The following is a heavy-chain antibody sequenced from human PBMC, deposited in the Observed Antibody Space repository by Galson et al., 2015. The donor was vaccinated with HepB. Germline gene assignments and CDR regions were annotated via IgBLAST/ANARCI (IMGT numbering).Heavy chain of an antibody. D-gene: IGHD2-15*01. J-gene: IGHJ6*02. CDR3: ARDKEVCGGSCPQYYYGMDV. V-gene: IGHV3-21*01. CDR1: GFTFSSYS. CDR2: ISSSSYI. Sequence: SLRLSCAASGFTFSSYSMNWVRQAPGKGLEWVSSISSSSYIYYADSVKGRFTISRDNAKNSLYLQMNSLRAEDTAVYYCARDKEVCGGSCPQYYYGMDVWGQGTTVTVSS.